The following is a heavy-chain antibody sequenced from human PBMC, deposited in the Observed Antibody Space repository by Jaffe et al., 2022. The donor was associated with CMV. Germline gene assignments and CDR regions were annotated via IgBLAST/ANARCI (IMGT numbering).Heavy chain of an antibody. Sequence: QLQLQESGPGLVKPSETLSLTCTVSGGSISSSSYYWGWIRQPPGKGLEWIGSIYYSGSTYYNPSLKSRVTISVDTSKNQFSLKLSSVTAADTAVYYCGGYCSSTSCYHSLRPAWDWGQGTLVTVSS. CDR2: IYYSGST. V-gene: IGHV4-39*01. J-gene: IGHJ4*02. CDR3: GGYCSSTSCYHSLRPAWD. CDR1: GGSISSSSYY. D-gene: IGHD2-2*01.